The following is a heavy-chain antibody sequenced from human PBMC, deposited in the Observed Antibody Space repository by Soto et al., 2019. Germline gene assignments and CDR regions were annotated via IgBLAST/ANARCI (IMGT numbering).Heavy chain of an antibody. CDR2: IYHSGST. J-gene: IGHJ4*02. Sequence: TLSLTCAVSGGSISSGGYSWSWIRQPPGKGLEWIGYIYHSGSTYYNPSLKSRVTISVDRSKNQFSLKLSSVTAEDTALYYCARDVDADFRTDFDYWGRGTLVTVSS. V-gene: IGHV4-30-2*01. CDR3: ARDVDADFRTDFDY. CDR1: GGSISSGGYS. D-gene: IGHD4-17*01.